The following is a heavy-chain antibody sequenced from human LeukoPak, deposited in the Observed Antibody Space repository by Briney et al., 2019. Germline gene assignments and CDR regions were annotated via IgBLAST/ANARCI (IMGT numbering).Heavy chain of an antibody. Sequence: SETPSLTCTVSGGSISTYYWSWIRQPPGKGLEWIGYIFYSGSTNYNPSLKSRVTISVDTSKKQFSLKLSSVTAADTAVYYCARVEEGYGSGRRENYYYYYMDVWGKGTTVTISS. J-gene: IGHJ6*03. D-gene: IGHD3-10*01. CDR3: ARVEEGYGSGRRENYYYYYMDV. CDR2: IFYSGST. CDR1: GGSISTYY. V-gene: IGHV4-59*01.